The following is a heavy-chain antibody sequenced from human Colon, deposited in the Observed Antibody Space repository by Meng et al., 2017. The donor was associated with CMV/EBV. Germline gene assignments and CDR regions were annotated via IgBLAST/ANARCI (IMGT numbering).Heavy chain of an antibody. CDR3: AHKSLPAAFFDY. D-gene: IGHD2-2*01. J-gene: IGHJ4*02. V-gene: IGHV2-5*02. CDR2: IYWDDDK. CDR1: GFSLNTYEVG. Sequence: QLPLKESGPTLVKPTQTLTLTCTFSGFSLNTYEVGVGWFRQPPGKAPEWLALIYWDDDKRYRSSLGNRLTLTHDASKNQVVLTMTDMDPVDTATYYCAHKSLPAAFFDYWSQGTLVTVSS.